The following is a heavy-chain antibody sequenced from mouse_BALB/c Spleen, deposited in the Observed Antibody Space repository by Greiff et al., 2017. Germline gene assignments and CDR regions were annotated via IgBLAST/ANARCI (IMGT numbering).Heavy chain of an antibody. D-gene: IGHD2-1*01. CDR2: IFPGDGST. V-gene: IGHV1-85*01. CDR1: GYTFTSYD. J-gene: IGHJ1*01. Sequence: QVQLQQSGAELVKPGASVKLSCKASGYTFTSYDINWVRQRPEQGLEWIGWIFPGDGSTKSNEKFKGKATLTTDKASITAYMQLSRLTSVDSAVYFCARSDGNGDYWYFDVWGAGTTVTVSS. CDR3: ARSDGNGDYWYFDV.